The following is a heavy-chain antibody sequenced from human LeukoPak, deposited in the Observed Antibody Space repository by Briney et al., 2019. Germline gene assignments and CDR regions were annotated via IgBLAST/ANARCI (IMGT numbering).Heavy chain of an antibody. CDR2: INADGTIA. D-gene: IGHD4-17*01. J-gene: IGHJ4*02. Sequence: GGSLRLSCAASGFTFSSYSVNWVRQAPGKGLVWVSRINADGTIATYADSVEGRFTISRDNAKNTLYLQMNSLRAEDTAVYYCARELVSYGDYGYWGQGTLVTVSS. V-gene: IGHV3-74*01. CDR3: ARELVSYGDYGY. CDR1: GFTFSSYS.